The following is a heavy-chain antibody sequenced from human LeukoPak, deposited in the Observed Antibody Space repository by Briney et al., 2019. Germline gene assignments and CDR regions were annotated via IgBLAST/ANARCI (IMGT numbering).Heavy chain of an antibody. J-gene: IGHJ4*02. V-gene: IGHV3-23*01. CDR3: ARVPYGDYFDY. CDR2: ISGSGDST. CDR1: GFTFSSYA. Sequence: HPGGSLRLSCAASGFTFSSYAMSWVRQAPGTGLEWVSAISGSGDSTYYADSEKGRFTISRDNSKNMLYLQMSSLRAEDTAVYYCARVPYGDYFDYWGQGTLVTVSS. D-gene: IGHD4-17*01.